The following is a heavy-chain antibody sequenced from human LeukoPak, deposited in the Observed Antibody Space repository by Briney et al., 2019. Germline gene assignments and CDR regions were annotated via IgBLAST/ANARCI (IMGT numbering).Heavy chain of an antibody. D-gene: IGHD3-10*01. V-gene: IGHV4-39*07. CDR3: ARVSGGWFGELPDY. CDR1: GGSISSGDYY. J-gene: IGHJ4*02. Sequence: SQTLSLTCTVSGGSISSGDYYWGWIRQPPGKGLEWIGGIYYSGSTYYNPSLKSRVTISVDTSKNQFSLKLSSVTAADTAVYYCARVSGGWFGELPDYWGQGTLVTVSS. CDR2: IYYSGST.